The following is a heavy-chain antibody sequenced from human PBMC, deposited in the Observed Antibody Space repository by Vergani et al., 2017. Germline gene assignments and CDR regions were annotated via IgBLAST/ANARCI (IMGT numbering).Heavy chain of an antibody. J-gene: IGHJ5*02. Sequence: QVQLVQSGAEVKKPGASVKVSCKASGYTFTSYYMHWVRQAPGQGLEWMGIINPSGGSTSYAQKFQGRVTMTRDTSTSTVYMELSSLRSEDTAVCYCAREQILNVNYAPFDPWGQGTLVTVSS. CDR1: GYTFTSYY. CDR3: AREQILNVNYAPFDP. V-gene: IGHV1-46*01. D-gene: IGHD4-11*01. CDR2: INPSGGST.